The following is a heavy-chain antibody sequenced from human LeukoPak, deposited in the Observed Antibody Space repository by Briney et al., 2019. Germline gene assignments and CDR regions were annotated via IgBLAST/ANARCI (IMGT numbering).Heavy chain of an antibody. D-gene: IGHD1-26*01. CDR3: ARDLTVRKNSGSYE. CDR1: GYTFTGYY. J-gene: IGHJ4*02. V-gene: IGHV1-2*02. Sequence: ASVKVSCKASGYTFTGYYMHWVRQAPGQGLEWMGWINPNSGGTNYAQKFQGRATMTRDTSISTAYMELSRLRSDDTAVYYCARDLTVRKNSGSYEWGQGTLVTVSS. CDR2: INPNSGGT.